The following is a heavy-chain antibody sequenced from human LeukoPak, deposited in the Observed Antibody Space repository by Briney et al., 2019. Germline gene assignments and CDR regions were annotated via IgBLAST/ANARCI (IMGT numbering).Heavy chain of an antibody. CDR1: GYTFTGYF. D-gene: IGHD1-26*01. CDR3: ASELIDTGSYFLVCDY. Sequence: GASVKVSCKASGYTFTGYFIHWVRQAPGQGLEWMGGINADTGVTNYAQKFQGRVTMTRDTSFTTAYMELSSLRSDDTAVYYCASELIDTGSYFLVCDYWGQGTLVTVSS. J-gene: IGHJ4*02. V-gene: IGHV1-2*02. CDR2: INADTGVT.